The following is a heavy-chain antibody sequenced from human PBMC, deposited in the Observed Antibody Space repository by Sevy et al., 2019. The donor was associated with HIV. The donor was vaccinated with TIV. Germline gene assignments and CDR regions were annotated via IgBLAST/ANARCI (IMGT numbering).Heavy chain of an antibody. D-gene: IGHD6-6*01. CDR3: ARYPYSSSSWLDY. J-gene: IGHJ4*02. CDR2: ISSSSSYI. CDR1: GFTFSSYS. Sequence: GGSLRLSCAASGFTFSSYSMNWVRQAPGKGLEWVSSISSSSSYIYYADSAKGRFTISRDNAKNSLYLQMNSLRAEDTAVYYCARYPYSSSSWLDYWGQGTLVTVSS. V-gene: IGHV3-21*01.